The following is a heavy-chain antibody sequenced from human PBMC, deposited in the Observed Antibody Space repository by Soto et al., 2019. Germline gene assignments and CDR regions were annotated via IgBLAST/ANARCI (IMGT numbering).Heavy chain of an antibody. D-gene: IGHD2-2*01. CDR3: VVPAAKYYFDY. CDR1: GFTFDDFA. Sequence: GGSLRLSCAASGFTFDDFAIHWVRQPPGKGLEWVAVISYDGSNKYYADSVKGRFTISRDNSKNTLYLQMNSLRAEDTAVYYCVVPAAKYYFDYWGQGTLVTVSS. CDR2: ISYDGSNK. J-gene: IGHJ4*02. V-gene: IGHV3-30-3*01.